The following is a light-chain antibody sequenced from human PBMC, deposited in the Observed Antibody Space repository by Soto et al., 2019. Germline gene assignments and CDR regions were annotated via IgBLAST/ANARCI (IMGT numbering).Light chain of an antibody. V-gene: IGKV3-20*01. J-gene: IGKJ4*01. CDR3: QQYGSSPLT. CDR1: QSVSINY. CDR2: GAS. Sequence: EIVLTQSPGTLSLSPGERATLSCRASQSVSINYLAWYQQKPGQAPRLLIYGASIRATGIPDRFSGSGSGTDFTLTISRLEPEDFAVYYCQQYGSSPLTFGGGTKVDNK.